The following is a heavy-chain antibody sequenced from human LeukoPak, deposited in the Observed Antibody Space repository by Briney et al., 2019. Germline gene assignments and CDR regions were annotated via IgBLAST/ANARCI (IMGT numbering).Heavy chain of an antibody. J-gene: IGHJ4*02. V-gene: IGHV1-24*01. CDR3: ATLPVLRYFDWLLC. CDR1: GYTLTELS. CDR2: FDPEDGET. Sequence: GASVKVSCKVSGYTLTELSMHWVRQAPGKGLEWMGGFDPEDGETIYAQKFQGRVTMTEDTSTDTAYMELSSLRSGDTAVYYCATLPVLRYFDWLLCWGQGTLVTVSS. D-gene: IGHD3-9*01.